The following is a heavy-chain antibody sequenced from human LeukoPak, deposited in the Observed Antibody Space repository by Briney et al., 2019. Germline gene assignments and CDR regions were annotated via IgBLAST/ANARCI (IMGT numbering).Heavy chain of an antibody. D-gene: IGHD4-17*01. V-gene: IGHV4-59*08. CDR3: ARQPKYYGDYYFDY. Sequence: SETLSLTCTVSGGSISSYYWSWIRQPPGKGLEWIGYIYYSGSTNYNPSLKSRVTISVDTSKNQFSLKLSSVTVADTAVYYCARQPKYYGDYYFDYWGQGTLVTVSS. CDR1: GGSISSYY. CDR2: IYYSGST. J-gene: IGHJ4*02.